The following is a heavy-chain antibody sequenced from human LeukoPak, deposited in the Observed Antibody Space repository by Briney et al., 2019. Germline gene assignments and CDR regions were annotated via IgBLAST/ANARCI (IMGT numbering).Heavy chain of an antibody. J-gene: IGHJ4*02. D-gene: IGHD1-7*01. CDR1: GFTFSSYS. V-gene: IGHV3-21*04. Sequence: GGSLRLSCAASGFTFSSYSMNWVRQAPGKGLEWVSSISSSSSYIYYADSVKGRFTISRDNSKNTLYLQMNSLRAEDTAVYYCAKDRDNWNYYFDYWGQGTLVTVSS. CDR2: ISSSSSYI. CDR3: AKDRDNWNYYFDY.